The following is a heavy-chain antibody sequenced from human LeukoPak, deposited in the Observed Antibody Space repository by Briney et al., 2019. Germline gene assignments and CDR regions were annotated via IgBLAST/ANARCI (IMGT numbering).Heavy chain of an antibody. CDR1: GFTFSSYA. Sequence: GRSLRLSCAASGFTFSSYAMHWVRQAPGKGLEWVAIISYDGSNKYYADSVKGRFTISRDNSKNTLYLQMNSLRAEDTAVYYCARDNYWPAAINFDYWGQGTLVTVSS. CDR3: ARDNYWPAAINFDY. V-gene: IGHV3-30*04. D-gene: IGHD2-2*01. J-gene: IGHJ4*02. CDR2: ISYDGSNK.